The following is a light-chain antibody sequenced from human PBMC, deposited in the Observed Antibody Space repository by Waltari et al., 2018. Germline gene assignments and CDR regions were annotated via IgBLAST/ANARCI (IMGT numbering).Light chain of an antibody. J-gene: IGLJ1*01. CDR3: QAWDSSTYV. V-gene: IGLV3-1*01. CDR2: QDS. Sequence: SYELTQPPSVSVSPGQTASITCPGDKLGDQYVCWYQKKPGQSPVLVIYQDSKRPSGIPERFSGSNSGNTATLTISGTQAMDEADYYCQAWDSSTYVFGTGTKVTVL. CDR1: KLGDQY.